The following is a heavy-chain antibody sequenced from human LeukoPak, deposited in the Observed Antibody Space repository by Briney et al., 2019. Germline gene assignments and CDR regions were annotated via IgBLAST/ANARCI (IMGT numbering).Heavy chain of an antibody. Sequence: GGSLRLSCAASEFIASINYMTWVRQAPGKGLEWVSLIYSRGDTKYADSVKGRFTISRDNSKNTLYLQMSSLRTEDTAVYYCAKDYEPLVGVHRWGDWFDPWGQGTLVTVSS. CDR3: AKDYEPLVGVHRWGDWFDP. D-gene: IGHD1-26*01. CDR1: EFIASINY. V-gene: IGHV3-66*01. CDR2: IYSRGDT. J-gene: IGHJ5*02.